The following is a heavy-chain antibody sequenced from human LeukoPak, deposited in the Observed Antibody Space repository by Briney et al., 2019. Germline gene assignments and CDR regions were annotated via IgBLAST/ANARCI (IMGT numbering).Heavy chain of an antibody. CDR3: ARQTRYYDSSGYYLGY. D-gene: IGHD3-22*01. V-gene: IGHV5-51*01. CDR2: IYPGDSDT. Sequence: GEPLKISCKGSGYSFTSYWIGWVRQMPGKGLEWMGIIYPGDSDTRYSPSFQGQVTISADKSISTAYLQWSSLKASDTAMYYCARQTRYYDSSGYYLGYWGQGTLVTVSS. CDR1: GYSFTSYW. J-gene: IGHJ4*02.